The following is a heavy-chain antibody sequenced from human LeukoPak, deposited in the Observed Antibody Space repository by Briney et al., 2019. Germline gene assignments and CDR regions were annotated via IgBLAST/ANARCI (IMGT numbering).Heavy chain of an antibody. D-gene: IGHD3-3*01. J-gene: IGHJ4*02. V-gene: IGHV3-30*01. CDR1: GFTFSSYA. Sequence: GGSLRLCCAAFGFTFSSYAMHWVRQAPGKGLEWVAVISYDGSNKYYADSVKGRFTISRDNSKNTLYLQMNSLRAEDTAVYYCASDYDFWSDPGSHFDYWGQGTLVTVSS. CDR3: ASDYDFWSDPGSHFDY. CDR2: ISYDGSNK.